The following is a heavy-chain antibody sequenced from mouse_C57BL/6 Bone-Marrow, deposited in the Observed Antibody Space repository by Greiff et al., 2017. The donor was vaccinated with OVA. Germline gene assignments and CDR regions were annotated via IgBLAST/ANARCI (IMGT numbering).Heavy chain of an antibody. V-gene: IGHV1-15*01. J-gene: IGHJ2*01. Sequence: VKLMESGAELVRPGASVTLSCKASGYTFTDYEMHWVKQTPVHGLEWIGAIDPETGGTAYNQKFKGKAILTADKSSSTAYMELRSLTSEDSAVYYCTRGYYYGSSSYYFDDWGQGTTLTVSS. D-gene: IGHD1-1*01. CDR1: GYTFTDYE. CDR3: TRGYYYGSSSYYFDD. CDR2: IDPETGGT.